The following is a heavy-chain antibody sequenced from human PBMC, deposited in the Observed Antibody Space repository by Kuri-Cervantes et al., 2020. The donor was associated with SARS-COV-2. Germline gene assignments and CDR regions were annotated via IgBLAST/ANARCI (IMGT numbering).Heavy chain of an antibody. Sequence: SETLSLTCTVSGGSISSGSYYWSWIRQPAGKGLEWIRSIYYSGSTYYNPSLKSRVTISVDTSKNQFSLKLSSVTAADTAVYYCARHGLDPRSSWYLLPQIDYWGQGTLVTVSS. CDR2: IYYSGST. D-gene: IGHD6-13*01. V-gene: IGHV4-39*01. CDR3: ARHGLDPRSSWYLLPQIDY. J-gene: IGHJ4*02. CDR1: GGSISSGSYY.